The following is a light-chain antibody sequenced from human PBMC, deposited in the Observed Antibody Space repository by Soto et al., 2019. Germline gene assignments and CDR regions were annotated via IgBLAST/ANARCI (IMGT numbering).Light chain of an antibody. J-gene: IGKJ1*01. V-gene: IGKV3-20*01. CDR3: QQYGSSLKWT. Sequence: EVVLTQAPGTVSLSPGERATLSCRASQSVTSNYLAWYQQNPGQAPRLLIYAASSRDTGIPDRFSGSGSGTYFRLTITRLEPEDVAVNYCQQYGSSLKWTFGQGTKVEIK. CDR1: QSVTSNY. CDR2: AAS.